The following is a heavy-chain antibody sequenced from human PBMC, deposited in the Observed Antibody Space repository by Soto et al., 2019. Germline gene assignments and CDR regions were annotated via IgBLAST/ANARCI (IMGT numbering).Heavy chain of an antibody. CDR1: GFTFSSYG. CDR2: IWYDGSNK. J-gene: IGHJ6*02. D-gene: IGHD3-22*01. CDR3: ARDDYYDSSGYYYSPYYYYYYGRDV. Sequence: PGGSLRLSCAASGFTFSSYGMHWVRQAPGKGLEWVAVIWYDGSNKYYADSVKGRFTISRDNSKNTLYLQMNSLRAEDTAVYYCARDDYYDSSGYYYSPYYYYYYGRDVWGQGTTVTVSS. V-gene: IGHV3-33*01.